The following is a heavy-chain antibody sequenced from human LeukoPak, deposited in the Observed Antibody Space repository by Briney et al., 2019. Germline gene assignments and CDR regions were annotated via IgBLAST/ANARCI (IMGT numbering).Heavy chain of an antibody. V-gene: IGHV3-30*18. CDR1: GFTFSSYG. J-gene: IGHJ4*02. CDR2: ISYDGSNK. D-gene: IGHD6-13*01. CDR3: AKDLSSSSWYVGNFDY. Sequence: GRSLRLSCAASGFTFSSYGMHWVRQAPGKGLEWVAVISYDGSNKYYADSVKGRFTISRDNSKNTLYLQMNSLRAEDTAVYYRAKDLSSSSWYVGNFDYWGQGTLVTVSS.